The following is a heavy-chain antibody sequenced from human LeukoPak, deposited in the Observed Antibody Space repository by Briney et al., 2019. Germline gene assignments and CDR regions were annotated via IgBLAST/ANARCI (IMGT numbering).Heavy chain of an antibody. CDR2: IYSGGST. V-gene: IGHV3-66*04. D-gene: IGHD5-18*01. Sequence: GGSLRLSCAASGFTASSSYMSLVRQAPGKGLEWVSVIYSGGSTYYAESVKGRFTVSRDNSKNTLYLQMNSLRDEDTAVYYCARRGDSYGDSFEYWGQGTLVTVSS. CDR1: GFTASSSY. J-gene: IGHJ4*02. CDR3: ARRGDSYGDSFEY.